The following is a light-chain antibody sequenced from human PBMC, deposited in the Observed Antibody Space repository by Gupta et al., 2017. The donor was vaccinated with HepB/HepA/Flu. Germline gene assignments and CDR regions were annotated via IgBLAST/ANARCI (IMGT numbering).Light chain of an antibody. CDR3: QQDNNWPLT. CDR2: GAS. V-gene: IGKV3-15*01. Sequence: EIVMTQSPATLSVSPGERATLSCRASQSVRSNLAWYQQKPGQAPRLLIYGASTRATGIPARFSGSGSGTEFTLTISSLQSEDFAVYYCQQDNNWPLTFGGGTKVEIK. CDR1: QSVRSN. J-gene: IGKJ4*01.